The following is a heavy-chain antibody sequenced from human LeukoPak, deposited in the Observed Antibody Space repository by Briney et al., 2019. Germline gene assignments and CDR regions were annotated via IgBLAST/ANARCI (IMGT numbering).Heavy chain of an antibody. J-gene: IGHJ4*02. CDR3: ARSGGSNQPYDY. D-gene: IGHD1-26*01. CDR2: IKQDGSKK. V-gene: IGHV3-7*01. Sequence: GGSLRLSCVASGFPFSSYWMTWVRQAPGKGLEWVANIKQDGSKKSYVDSVKGRFTISRDNAKNTLYLQMNSLRAEDTAVYFCARSGGSNQPYDYWGQGILVTVSS. CDR1: GFPFSSYW.